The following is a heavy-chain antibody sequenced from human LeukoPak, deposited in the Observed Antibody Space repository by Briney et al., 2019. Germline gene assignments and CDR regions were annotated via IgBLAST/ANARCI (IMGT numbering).Heavy chain of an antibody. D-gene: IGHD3-3*01. V-gene: IGHV4-59*11. J-gene: IGHJ6*03. CDR3: ASGRSNYDFWSGYYDYYYYYMDV. CDR2: IYYSGST. Sequence: SETLSLTCTVSGGSISSHYWSWIRQPPGKGLEWIGYIYYSGSTNYNPSLKSRVTISVDTSKNQFSLKLSSVTAADTAVYYCASGRSNYDFWSGYYDYYYYYMDVWGKGTTVTVSS. CDR1: GGSISSHY.